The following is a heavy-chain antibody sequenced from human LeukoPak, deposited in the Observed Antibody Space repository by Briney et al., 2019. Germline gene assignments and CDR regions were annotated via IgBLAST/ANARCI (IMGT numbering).Heavy chain of an antibody. J-gene: IGHJ4*02. D-gene: IGHD4-17*01. CDR1: GGSISSGDYY. CDR3: ARVETSLDYGVDY. CDR2: IYYSGST. V-gene: IGHV4-30-4*01. Sequence: SQTLSLTCTVSGGSISSGDYYWSWIRQPPGKGLEWIGYIYYSGSTYYNPSLKSRVTISVDTSKNQFSLKLSSVTAADTAVYYCARVETSLDYGVDYWGQGTLVTVSS.